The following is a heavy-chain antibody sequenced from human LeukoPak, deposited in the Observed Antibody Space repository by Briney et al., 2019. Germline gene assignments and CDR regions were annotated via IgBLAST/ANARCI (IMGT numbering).Heavy chain of an antibody. CDR1: GFTFSDYY. Sequence: GGSLRLSCAASGFTFSDYYMSWIRQAPGKGLEWVSYISSSGSTIYYADSVKGRFTISRDNAKNSLYLQMNSLRAEDTAVYYCASVHRDYGDYVGYFDYWGQGTLVTVSS. J-gene: IGHJ4*02. D-gene: IGHD4-17*01. CDR2: ISSSGSTI. V-gene: IGHV3-11*01. CDR3: ASVHRDYGDYVGYFDY.